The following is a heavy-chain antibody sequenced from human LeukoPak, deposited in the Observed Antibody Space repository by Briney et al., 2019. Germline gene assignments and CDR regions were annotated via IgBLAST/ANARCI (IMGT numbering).Heavy chain of an antibody. CDR3: ARGPRLSYDILTSYYKPTYYGMDV. D-gene: IGHD3-9*01. CDR2: ISAYNGNT. CDR1: GYTFTSYG. Sequence: ASVKVSCKASGYTFTSYGISWVRQAPGQGLEWMGWISAYNGNTNYAQKLQGRVTMTTDTSTSTAYMELRSLRSDDTAVYYCARGPRLSYDILTSYYKPTYYGMDVWGQGTTVTVSS. J-gene: IGHJ6*02. V-gene: IGHV1-18*01.